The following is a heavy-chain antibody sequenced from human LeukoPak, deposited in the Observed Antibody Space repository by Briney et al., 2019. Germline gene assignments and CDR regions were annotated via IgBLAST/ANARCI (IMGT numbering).Heavy chain of an antibody. Sequence: GSLRLSCAASGFPVSSNYMSWVRQAPGTGLEWVSIIYSGGSTYYADSVKGRFTISRDNSKNMLYLQMNDLRAEDTVVYYCARDHYPNNWFDPWGQGTLVTVSS. CDR2: IYSGGST. D-gene: IGHD1-26*01. CDR3: ARDHYPNNWFDP. J-gene: IGHJ5*02. V-gene: IGHV3-53*01. CDR1: GFPVSSNY.